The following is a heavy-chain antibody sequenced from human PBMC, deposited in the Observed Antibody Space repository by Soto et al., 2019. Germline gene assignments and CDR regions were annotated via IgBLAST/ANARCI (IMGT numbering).Heavy chain of an antibody. CDR3: ARDQSPYYYDSSGYVYGMDV. CDR2: ISSSSSYI. J-gene: IGHJ6*02. Sequence: EVQLVESGGGLVKPGGSLRLSCAASGFTFSSYSMNWVRQAPGKGLEWVSSISSSSSYIYYADSVKGRFTISRDNAENALYLQMNSLRAEDTAVYYCARDQSPYYYDSSGYVYGMDVWGQGTTVTVSS. D-gene: IGHD3-22*01. CDR1: GFTFSSYS. V-gene: IGHV3-21*01.